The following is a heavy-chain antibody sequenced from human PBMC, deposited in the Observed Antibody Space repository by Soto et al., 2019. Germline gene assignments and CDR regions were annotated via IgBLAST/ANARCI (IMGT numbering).Heavy chain of an antibody. D-gene: IGHD6-19*01. CDR2: ISSSGTSA. CDR3: ARDRGAVTGQYFDY. Sequence: QVRLEESGGGLVKPGGSLRLSCAASGFTFSAVYMSGIRRAPNKGLEYISYISSSGTSANYADSVKGRFTISRDNAKNSLYLQMNSLRAEDTAVYYCARDRGAVTGQYFDYWGQGALVTVSS. V-gene: IGHV3-11*05. CDR1: GFTFSAVY. J-gene: IGHJ4*02.